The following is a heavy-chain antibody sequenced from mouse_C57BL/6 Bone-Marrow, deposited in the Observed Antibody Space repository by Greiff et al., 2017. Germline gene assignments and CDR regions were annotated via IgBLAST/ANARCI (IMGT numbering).Heavy chain of an antibody. D-gene: IGHD1-1*01. CDR3: ARDAYYYARWYFDV. CDR2: INYDGSST. V-gene: IGHV5-16*01. CDR1: GFTFSDYY. J-gene: IGHJ1*03. Sequence: EVKVVESEGGLVQPGSSMKLSCTASGFTFSDYYMAWVRQVPEKGLEWVANINYDGSSTYYLDSLKSRFIISRDNAKNILYLQMSSLKSEDTATYYCARDAYYYARWYFDVWGTGTTVTVSS.